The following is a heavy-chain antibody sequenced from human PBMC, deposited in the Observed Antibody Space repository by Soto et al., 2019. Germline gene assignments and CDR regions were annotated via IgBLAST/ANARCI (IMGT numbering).Heavy chain of an antibody. CDR3: VRDLRHTAMVYPWFDX. Sequence: TLSLTFTVSGASVSTVAYYWGWVRQRPGKGLELFGYIYESGYTYYNTSLKSRLTISLDRSNNQFSLGLTSVAAADTAVYYCVRDLRHTAMVYPWFDXWGQGTPVTVSX. CDR2: IYESGYT. D-gene: IGHD5-18*01. J-gene: IGHJ5*02. CDR1: GASVSTVAYY. V-gene: IGHV4-31*03.